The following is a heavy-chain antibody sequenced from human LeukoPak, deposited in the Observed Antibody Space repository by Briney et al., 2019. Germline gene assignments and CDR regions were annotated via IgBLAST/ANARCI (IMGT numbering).Heavy chain of an antibody. V-gene: IGHV4-59*01. Sequence: SETLSLTCTVSGGSISSYYWSWIRQPPGKGLEWIGYIYYSGSTNYNPSLKSRVTISVDTSKNQFSLKLSSVTAADTAVYYCARSVRTNAFDYWGQGTLVTVSS. J-gene: IGHJ4*02. D-gene: IGHD3-22*01. CDR1: GGSISSYY. CDR3: ARSVRTNAFDY. CDR2: IYYSGST.